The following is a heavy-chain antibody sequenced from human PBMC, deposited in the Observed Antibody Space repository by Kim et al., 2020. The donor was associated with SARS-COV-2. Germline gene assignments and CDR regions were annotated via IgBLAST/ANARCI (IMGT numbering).Heavy chain of an antibody. CDR2: IYYSGST. J-gene: IGHJ5*02. CDR1: GGSISSGGYY. D-gene: IGHD3-10*01. Sequence: SETLSLTCTVSGGSISSGGYYWSWIRQHPGKGLEWIGYIYYSGSTYYNPSLKSRVTISVDTSKNQFSLKLSSVTAADTAVYYCARGIDYGSGSNNWFDPWGQGTLVTVSS. CDR3: ARGIDYGSGSNNWFDP. V-gene: IGHV4-31*03.